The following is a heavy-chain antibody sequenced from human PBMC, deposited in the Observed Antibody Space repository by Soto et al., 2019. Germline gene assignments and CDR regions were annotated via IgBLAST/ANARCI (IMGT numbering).Heavy chain of an antibody. CDR3: AGDHYYDSSGDQSIYGMDV. CDR1: GGSISSGGYY. Sequence: SETLSLTCTVSGGSISSGGYYWSWIRQHPGKGLEWIGYIYYSGSTYYNPSLKSRVTISVDTSKNQFSLKLSSVTAADTAVYYCAGDHYYDSSGDQSIYGMDVWGQGTTVTVSS. V-gene: IGHV4-31*03. J-gene: IGHJ6*02. D-gene: IGHD3-22*01. CDR2: IYYSGST.